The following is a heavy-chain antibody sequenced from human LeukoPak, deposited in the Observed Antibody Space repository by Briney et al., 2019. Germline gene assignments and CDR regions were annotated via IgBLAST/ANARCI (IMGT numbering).Heavy chain of an antibody. D-gene: IGHD3-22*01. Sequence: SETLSLTCTVSGGSISSYYWSWIRQPPGKGLEWIGYIYYSGSTNYNPSLKSRVTISVDTSKNQFSLKLSSVTAADTAVYYCARVTGSGCYYGWGQGTLVTVSS. V-gene: IGHV4-59*01. CDR1: GGSISSYY. J-gene: IGHJ1*01. CDR2: IYYSGST. CDR3: ARVTGSGCYYG.